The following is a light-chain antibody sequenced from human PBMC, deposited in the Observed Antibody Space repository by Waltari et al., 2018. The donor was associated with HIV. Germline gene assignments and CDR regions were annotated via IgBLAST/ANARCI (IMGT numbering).Light chain of an antibody. Sequence: QSALTQPASVSGSPGQSITIPCTGTSSELGGYNYVPWYQQHPGKAPKVIIYEVTHRPSGVSNRFSGSKSGNTASLTISGLQAEDEADYYCSSYTSSRLYVFGPGTKVTVL. J-gene: IGLJ1*01. CDR1: SSELGGYNY. V-gene: IGLV2-14*01. CDR3: SSYTSSRLYV. CDR2: EVT.